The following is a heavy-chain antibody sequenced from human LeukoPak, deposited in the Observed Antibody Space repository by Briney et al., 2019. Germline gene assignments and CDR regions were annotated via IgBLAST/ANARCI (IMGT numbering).Heavy chain of an antibody. CDR2: ISNDGSKK. CDR3: ARNENSGWGYFDY. D-gene: IGHD5-12*01. J-gene: IGHJ4*02. CDR1: GFTFSSYG. Sequence: GGSLRLSCAASGFTFSSYGMHWVRQAPGKGLDWVAVISNDGSKKYYADSVKGRFTISGDNSKNTLSLQVSSLRTEDTAVYYCARNENSGWGYFDYWGQGTLVTVSS. V-gene: IGHV3-30*03.